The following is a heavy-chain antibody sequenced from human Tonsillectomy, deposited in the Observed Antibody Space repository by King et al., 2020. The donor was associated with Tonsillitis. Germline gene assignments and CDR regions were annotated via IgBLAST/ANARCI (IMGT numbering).Heavy chain of an antibody. CDR1: GFTFSNYA. V-gene: IGHV3-64D*06. Sequence: VQLVESGGGLVQPGGSLRLSCSASGFTFSNYAMHWVRQAPGKGLEYVSAISSNGNSTYYADSVKGRFTISRDNSKNTLYLQMSSLRAEDTAVYYCVKDLRLYRYDSWDYWGQGTLVTVSS. J-gene: IGHJ4*02. CDR2: ISSNGNST. CDR3: VKDLRLYRYDSWDY. D-gene: IGHD5-18*01.